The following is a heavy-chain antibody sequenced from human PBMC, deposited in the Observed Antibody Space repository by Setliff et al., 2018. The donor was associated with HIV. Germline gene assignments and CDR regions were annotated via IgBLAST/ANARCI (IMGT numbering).Heavy chain of an antibody. CDR1: GFSFSSSE. CDR3: ARVPVLMVYGLYYDP. J-gene: IGHJ5*02. Sequence: PGGSLRLSCVASGFSFSSSEMTWIRQAPGKGLEFVSFIDPTGATMHYADSVKGRFTISRDNAKNSLYLQMNSLRAEDTAVYYCARVPVLMVYGLYYDPWGQGTLVTVSS. CDR2: IDPTGATM. V-gene: IGHV3-48*03. D-gene: IGHD2-8*01.